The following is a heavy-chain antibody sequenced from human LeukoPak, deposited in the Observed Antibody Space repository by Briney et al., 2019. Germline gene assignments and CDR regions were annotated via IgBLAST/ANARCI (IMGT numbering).Heavy chain of an antibody. J-gene: IGHJ6*02. D-gene: IGHD3-10*01. CDR2: INHSGST. V-gene: IGHV4-34*01. CDR3: ARGPYYYGSGTIPHSYYYYYYCMDV. Sequence: SETLSLTCAVYGGSFSGYYWSWIRQPPGKGLEWIGEINHSGSTNYNPSLKSRVTISVDTSKNQFSLKLSSVTAADTAVYYCARGPYYYGSGTIPHSYYYYYYCMDVWGQGTTVTVSS. CDR1: GGSFSGYY.